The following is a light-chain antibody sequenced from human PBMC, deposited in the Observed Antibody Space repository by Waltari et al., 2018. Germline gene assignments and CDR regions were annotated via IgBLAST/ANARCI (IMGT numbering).Light chain of an antibody. V-gene: IGLV3-27*01. Sequence: SYELTQPSSVSVSPGQTARNTCSGDVLTKNYVQWFRQKPGQAPVLVIYKDRERPSGIPVRFSGSSSGTTVTLTITGAQVDDEADYYCYATADKIHGIFGGGTKLTVL. CDR2: KDR. CDR1: VLTKNY. CDR3: YATADKIHGI. J-gene: IGLJ2*01.